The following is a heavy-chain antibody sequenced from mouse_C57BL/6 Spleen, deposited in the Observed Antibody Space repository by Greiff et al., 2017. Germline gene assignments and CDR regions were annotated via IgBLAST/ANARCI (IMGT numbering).Heavy chain of an antibody. CDR3: ARSYYSKGNYAMGY. Sequence: QVQLKESGPGLVQPSQSLSITCTASGFSLTSYGVHWVRQSPGKGLEWLGVIWSGGSTDYNAAFISRLSISKDNSKSQVFFKMNSLQADDTAIYYCARSYYSKGNYAMGYWGQGTSVTVSS. CDR1: GFSLTSYG. D-gene: IGHD2-5*01. CDR2: IWSGGST. V-gene: IGHV2-2*01. J-gene: IGHJ4*01.